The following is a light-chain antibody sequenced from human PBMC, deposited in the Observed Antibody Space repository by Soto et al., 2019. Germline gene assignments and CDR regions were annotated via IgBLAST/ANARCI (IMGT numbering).Light chain of an antibody. CDR1: QSVSSN. CDR2: GAS. CDR3: QQYNNWPPYT. V-gene: IGKV3-15*01. Sequence: EIVMTQSPATLSVSPGERATLSCRASQSVSSNLAWYQQKPGQAPRLLIYGASTRATGIPARFSGSGSGTXXXXXIXXXQSEDFAXXYCQQYNNWPPYTFGQGTKLEIK. J-gene: IGKJ2*01.